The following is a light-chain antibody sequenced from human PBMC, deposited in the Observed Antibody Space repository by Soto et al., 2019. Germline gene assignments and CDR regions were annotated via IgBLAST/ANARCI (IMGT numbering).Light chain of an antibody. CDR3: LQYGTWPPNLLT. Sequence: EIVMTQSPVTLSVSPGEGATLSCRASQSISSSLAWYQQKPGQPPKLLIFGASTRATGIPARFSGSGSGTEFTLTITRLQSEDSAIYDCLQYGTWPPNLLTFGGGTKVEI. V-gene: IGKV3-15*01. CDR2: GAS. CDR1: QSISSS. J-gene: IGKJ4*01.